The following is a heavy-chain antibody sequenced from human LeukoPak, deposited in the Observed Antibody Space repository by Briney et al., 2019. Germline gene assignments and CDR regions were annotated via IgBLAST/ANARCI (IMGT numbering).Heavy chain of an antibody. V-gene: IGHV4-59*01. Sequence: SETLSLTCAVSGASISSYYWSWIRQPPGKGLEWIGYICYSGSTNYNPSLESRVTISVDKSKNQFSLKLSSVTAADTAVYYCARLSYYYFDYWGQGTLVTVSS. CDR3: ARLSYYYFDY. CDR2: ICYSGST. CDR1: GASISSYY. J-gene: IGHJ4*02. D-gene: IGHD3-10*01.